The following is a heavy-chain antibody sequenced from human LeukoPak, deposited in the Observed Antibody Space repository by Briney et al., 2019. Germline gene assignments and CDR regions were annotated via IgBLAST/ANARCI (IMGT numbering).Heavy chain of an antibody. CDR2: IYTSGST. D-gene: IGHD5-24*01. CDR3: ARYARDGYNCWFDP. Sequence: SETLSLTCTVSGGSISSYYWSWIRQPAGKGLEWIGRIYTSGSTNYNPSLKSRVTMSVDTSKNQFSLKLSSVTAADTAVYYCARYARDGYNCWFDPWGQGTLVTVSS. CDR1: GGSISSYY. V-gene: IGHV4-4*07. J-gene: IGHJ5*02.